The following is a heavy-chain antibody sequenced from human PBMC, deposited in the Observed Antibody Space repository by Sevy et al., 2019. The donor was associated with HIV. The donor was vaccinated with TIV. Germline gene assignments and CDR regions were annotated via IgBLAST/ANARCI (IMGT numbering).Heavy chain of an antibody. J-gene: IGHJ5*02. CDR1: GGTFSSYA. Sequence: SVKVSCKASGGTFSSYAISWVRQAPGQGLEWMGGIIPIFGTANYAQKFQGRVTITADESTSTAYMELSSLRSEDTAQSYCARATVDIVVVRFDPWGQGTLVTVSS. CDR3: ARATVDIVVVRFDP. D-gene: IGHD2-2*01. CDR2: IIPIFGTA. V-gene: IGHV1-69*13.